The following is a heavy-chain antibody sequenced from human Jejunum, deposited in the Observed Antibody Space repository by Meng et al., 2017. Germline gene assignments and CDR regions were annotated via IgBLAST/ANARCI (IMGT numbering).Heavy chain of an antibody. D-gene: IGHD1-1*01. V-gene: IGHV1-2*02. Sequence: ASVKVSCKASGYTFTGYYMHWVRQAPGQGLEWMGWINPNSGGTNYAQKFQGRVTMTRDTSISTAYMELSRLRSDDTAVYYCARVDRYNWNDGVAFDTWGQGIMVTVSS. CDR1: GYTFTGYY. CDR3: ARVDRYNWNDGVAFDT. J-gene: IGHJ3*02. CDR2: INPNSGGT.